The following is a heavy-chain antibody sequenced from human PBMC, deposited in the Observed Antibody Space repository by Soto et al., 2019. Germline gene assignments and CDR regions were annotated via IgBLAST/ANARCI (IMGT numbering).Heavy chain of an antibody. Sequence: SRTLSLTCTVTDGSIRRSTYYGSSIRQPPGKGLEWIGSIYYSGSTYYNPSLKSRVTISVDTSKNQFSLKLSSVTAADTAVYYCARQRGYFDWLRAXDIXGQXTMVT. J-gene: IGHJ3*02. CDR1: DGSIRRSTYY. CDR2: IYYSGST. D-gene: IGHD3-9*01. CDR3: ARQRGYFDWLRAXDI. V-gene: IGHV4-39*01.